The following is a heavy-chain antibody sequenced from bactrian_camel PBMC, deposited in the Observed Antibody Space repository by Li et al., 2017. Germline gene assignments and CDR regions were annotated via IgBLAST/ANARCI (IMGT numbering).Heavy chain of an antibody. J-gene: IGHJ6*01. CDR3: VRAASSQMGWADFGY. Sequence: VQLVESGGGLVQPGGSLRLSCAASGFTFSTYYISWVRQAPGKGLEWVSAINSGGGTTYYADSVKGRFTISRDNAKNTVYLQMNSLKPEDTAVYYCVRAASSQMGWADFGYWGQGTQVTVS. CDR1: GFTFSTYY. CDR2: INSGGGTT. V-gene: IGHV3S40*01. D-gene: IGHD5*01.